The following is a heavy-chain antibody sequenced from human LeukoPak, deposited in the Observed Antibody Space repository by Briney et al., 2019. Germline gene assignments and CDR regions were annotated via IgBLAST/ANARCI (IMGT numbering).Heavy chain of an antibody. CDR3: ARDRPDGELDY. D-gene: IGHD2-21*01. CDR1: GGSISSGDYY. J-gene: IGHJ4*02. V-gene: IGHV4-30-4*08. Sequence: SETLSLTCTVSGGSISSGDYYWSWIRQPPGKGLEWIGYIYYSGSTYYNPSLKSRVTISVDTSKNQFSLKLSSVTAADTAVYYCARDRPDGELDYWAREPWSPSPQ. CDR2: IYYSGST.